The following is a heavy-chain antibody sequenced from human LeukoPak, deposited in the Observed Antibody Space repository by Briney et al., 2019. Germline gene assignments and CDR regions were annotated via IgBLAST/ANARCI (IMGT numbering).Heavy chain of an antibody. CDR2: INQDGTEK. CDR3: VKVAKYYYGSETYYLFEH. V-gene: IGHV3-7*01. J-gene: IGHJ4*02. Sequence: PGESLRLSCAASGFTFTTYWMSWVRQLPGKGLEWVANINQDGTEKYYVDSVKGRFTISRDNAKNSLDLQMNSLRVEDTGIYYCVKVAKYYYGSETYYLFEHWGQGTPVTASS. CDR1: GFTFTTYW. D-gene: IGHD3-10*01.